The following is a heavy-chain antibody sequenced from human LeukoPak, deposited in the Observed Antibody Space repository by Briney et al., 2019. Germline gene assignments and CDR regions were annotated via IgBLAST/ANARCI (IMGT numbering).Heavy chain of an antibody. J-gene: IGHJ6*02. Sequence: PGGSLRLSCAASGFTFSSYSMNWVRQAPGKGLEWVSFISSRSSYIYYADSVKGRFTISRDNAKNSLYLQMNSLRAEDTAVYFCAAEIDVDTTQGDQPYHYYYYYYGMDVWGQGTTVTVSS. CDR2: ISSRSSYI. CDR1: GFTFSSYS. V-gene: IGHV3-21*01. CDR3: AAEIDVDTTQGDQPYHYYYYYYGMDV. D-gene: IGHD5-18*01.